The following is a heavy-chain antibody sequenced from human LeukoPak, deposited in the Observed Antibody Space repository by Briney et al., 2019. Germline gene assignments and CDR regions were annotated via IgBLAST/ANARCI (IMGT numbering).Heavy chain of an antibody. CDR2: ISSSSSYI. J-gene: IGHJ3*02. D-gene: IGHD6-19*01. CDR1: GFTFSSYS. V-gene: IGHV3-21*01. Sequence: PGGSLRLSCVASGFTFSSYSMNWVRQAPGKGLEWGSSISSSSSYIYYADSVKGRFTISRDNAKNSLYLQMNSLRAEDTAVYYCARVVAVAGTGAYAFDIWGQGTMVTVSS. CDR3: ARVVAVAGTGAYAFDI.